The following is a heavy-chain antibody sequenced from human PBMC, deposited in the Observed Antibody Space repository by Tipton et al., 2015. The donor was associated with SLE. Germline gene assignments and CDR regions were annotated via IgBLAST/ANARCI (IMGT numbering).Heavy chain of an antibody. V-gene: IGHV4-34*01. Sequence: TLSLTCAVYGGSISAYYRSWIRQPPGKGLEWIGEISHTGSTNFNPSLKSRVAISADTSKRQFSLKLSSVTAADTAVYYCATRGSSSWYFFDYWGQGTLVTVSS. D-gene: IGHD6-13*01. CDR1: GGSISAYY. CDR2: ISHTGST. J-gene: IGHJ4*02. CDR3: ATRGSSSWYFFDY.